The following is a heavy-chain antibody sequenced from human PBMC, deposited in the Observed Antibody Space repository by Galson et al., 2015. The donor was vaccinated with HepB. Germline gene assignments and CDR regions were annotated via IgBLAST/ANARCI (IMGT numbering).Heavy chain of an antibody. CDR1: GGSISSYY. CDR2: IYYSGST. V-gene: IGHV4-59*07. CDR3: ATPSGYSSGWNDAFDI. J-gene: IGHJ3*02. D-gene: IGHD6-19*01. Sequence: DTLSLTCTVSGGSISSYYWSWLRQPPGKGLEWIGYIYYSGSTNYNPSLKSRVTISVDTSKNQFSLKLSSVTAADTAVYYCATPSGYSSGWNDAFDIWGQGTMVTVSS.